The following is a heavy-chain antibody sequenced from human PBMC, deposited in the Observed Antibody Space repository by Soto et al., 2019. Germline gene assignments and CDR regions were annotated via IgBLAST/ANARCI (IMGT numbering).Heavy chain of an antibody. CDR1: GFTFSSYA. Sequence: EVQLLESGGGLVRPGGSLRLSCAASGFTFSSYAMSWVRQAPGKGLEWVSSITGSGGDTYYAGSVKGRFTISRDNSKNTLYMQMNSLRAEDTAVYYCAKHRVVSCIMGALGYWGQGTLVTVSS. D-gene: IGHD2-8*02. CDR2: ITGSGGDT. CDR3: AKHRVVSCIMGALGY. V-gene: IGHV3-23*01. J-gene: IGHJ4*02.